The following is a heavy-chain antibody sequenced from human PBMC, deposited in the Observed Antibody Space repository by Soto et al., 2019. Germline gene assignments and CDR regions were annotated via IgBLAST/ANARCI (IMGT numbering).Heavy chain of an antibody. V-gene: IGHV3-21*01. CDR1: GFTFSSYS. D-gene: IGHD2-2*02. J-gene: IGHJ4*02. CDR3: ARESLGYCSTTNCYKVDY. Sequence: PGGSLRLSCAASGFTFSSYSMNWVRQAPGKGLEWVSSISSSSSYIYYADSVKGRFTISRDNAKNSLYLQMNSLRAEDTAVYYCARESLGYCSTTNCYKVDYWGQGTLVTVPS. CDR2: ISSSSSYI.